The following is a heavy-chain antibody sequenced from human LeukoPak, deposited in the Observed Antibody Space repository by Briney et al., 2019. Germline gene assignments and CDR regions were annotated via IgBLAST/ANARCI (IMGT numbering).Heavy chain of an antibody. CDR2: MDSSGSSI. CDR1: GFTFSYYY. V-gene: IGHV3-11*01. Sequence: GGSLRLSCAASGFTFSYYYMSWIRQAPGKGLEWVSYMDSSGSSILYADSVKGRFTISRDNAKNSLYLQMNSLRVEDTAVYYCAKIIGYYDSSRYYFDYWGQGTLVTVSS. CDR3: AKIIGYYDSSRYYFDY. J-gene: IGHJ4*02. D-gene: IGHD3-22*01.